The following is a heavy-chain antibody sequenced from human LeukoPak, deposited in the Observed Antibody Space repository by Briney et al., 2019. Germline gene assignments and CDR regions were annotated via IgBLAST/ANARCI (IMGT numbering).Heavy chain of an antibody. CDR2: IYYSGST. D-gene: IGHD3-22*01. Sequence: PSETLSLTCTVSGGSISSYYWSWIRQPPGKGLEWIGYIYYSGSTNYNPSLKSRVTISVDTSKNQFSLKLSSVTAADTAVYYCARHSLGVVYYFDYWGQGTLVTVSS. J-gene: IGHJ4*02. CDR3: ARHSLGVVYYFDY. CDR1: GGSISSYY. V-gene: IGHV4-59*08.